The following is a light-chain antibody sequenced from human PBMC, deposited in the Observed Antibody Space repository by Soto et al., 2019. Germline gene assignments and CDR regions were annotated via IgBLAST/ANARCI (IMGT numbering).Light chain of an antibody. CDR3: QQLNSNPLT. V-gene: IGKV1-9*01. CDR1: QGISRY. CDR2: AVS. Sequence: DIQLTQSPSFLSASVGARVTITCRASQGISRYLAGYQQKPGKAHKILIYAVSTLPSGVPSRFSGSGSGTEFTRTISSLQPEDFATYYGQQLNSNPLTFGGGTKVEIK. J-gene: IGKJ4*02.